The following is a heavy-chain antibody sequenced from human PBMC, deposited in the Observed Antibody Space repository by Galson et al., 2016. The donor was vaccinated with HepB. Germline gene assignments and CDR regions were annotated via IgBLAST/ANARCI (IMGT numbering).Heavy chain of an antibody. CDR2: INHSGST. Sequence: ATLSLTCAVYGGSLSGHYWSWIRQPPGKGLEWIGEINHSGSTNYNSSLKSRVTISVDTSKNQFSLKLSSVTATDTAIYYCARGLTLDYWGQGTLVTVSS. CDR3: ARGLTLDY. CDR1: GGSLSGHY. V-gene: IGHV4-34*01. J-gene: IGHJ4*02.